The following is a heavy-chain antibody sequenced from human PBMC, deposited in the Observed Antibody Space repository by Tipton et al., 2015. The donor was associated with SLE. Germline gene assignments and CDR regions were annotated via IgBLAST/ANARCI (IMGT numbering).Heavy chain of an antibody. J-gene: IGHJ6*03. CDR3: AGYYNYMDV. Sequence: GLVKPSETLSLTCTVSGGSISNFYWSWIRQPPGKGLEWIGYIYYSGSTNYNPSLRSRVTMSLDMSKNQFSLKLSSVTAADTAVYYCAGYYNYMDVWGKGTTVTVSS. CDR1: GGSISNFY. CDR2: IYYSGST. V-gene: IGHV4-59*01. D-gene: IGHD3-10*01.